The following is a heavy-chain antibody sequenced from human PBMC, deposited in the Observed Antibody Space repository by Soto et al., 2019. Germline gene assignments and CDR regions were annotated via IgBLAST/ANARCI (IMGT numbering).Heavy chain of an antibody. CDR1: GFTFSSYA. CDR3: ESRSSGWYLDY. V-gene: IGHV3-23*01. CDR2: ISGSGGST. Sequence: EVQLLESGGGLVQPGGSLRLSCAASGFTFSSYAMNWVRQGPGKGLEWVSVISGSGGSTYYADSVKGRFTISRDNSKNTLYLHMNSLRAEYTAVYYCESRSSGWYLDYWGQGTLVTVSS. D-gene: IGHD6-19*01. J-gene: IGHJ4*02.